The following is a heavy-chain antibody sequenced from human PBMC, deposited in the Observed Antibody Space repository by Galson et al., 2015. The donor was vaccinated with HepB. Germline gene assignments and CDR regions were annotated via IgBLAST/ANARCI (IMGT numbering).Heavy chain of an antibody. D-gene: IGHD4-17*01. CDR3: ARDDYGDYGFDY. CDR2: ISAYNGNT. CDR1: GYTFTGYY. V-gene: IGHV1-18*04. Sequence: QSGAEVKKPGTSVKVSCKASGYTFTGYYMHWVRQAPGQGLEWMGWISAYNGNTNYAQKLQGRVTMTTDTSTSTAYMELRSLRSDDTAVYYCARDDYGDYGFDYWGQGTLVTVSS. J-gene: IGHJ4*02.